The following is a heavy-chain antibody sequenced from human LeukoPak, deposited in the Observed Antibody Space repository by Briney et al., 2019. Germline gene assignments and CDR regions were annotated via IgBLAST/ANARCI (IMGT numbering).Heavy chain of an antibody. Sequence: GSLRLSCAASGFTFSSYSMNWVRQAPGKGLEWVSSISSSSSYIYYADSVKGRFTISRDNAKNSLYLQMNSLRAEDTAVYYCARGSYSSGWYESADFDYWGQGTLVTVSS. J-gene: IGHJ4*02. CDR1: GFTFSSYS. CDR2: ISSSSSYI. CDR3: ARGSYSSGWYESADFDY. V-gene: IGHV3-21*01. D-gene: IGHD6-19*01.